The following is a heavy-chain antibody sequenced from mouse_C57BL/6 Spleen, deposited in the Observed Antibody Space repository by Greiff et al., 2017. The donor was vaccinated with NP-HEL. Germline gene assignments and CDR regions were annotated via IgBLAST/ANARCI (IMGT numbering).Heavy chain of an antibody. CDR3: ATGSIPFAY. J-gene: IGHJ3*01. D-gene: IGHD1-1*01. Sequence: QVQLQQPGAELVKPGASVKLSCKASGYTFTSYWMHWVKQRPGQGLEWIGMIHPNSGSTNYNEKFTSKATLTVDKSSSTAYMQLSSLTSEDSAVCYCATGSIPFAYWGQGTLVTVSA. CDR2: IHPNSGST. V-gene: IGHV1-64*01. CDR1: GYTFTSYW.